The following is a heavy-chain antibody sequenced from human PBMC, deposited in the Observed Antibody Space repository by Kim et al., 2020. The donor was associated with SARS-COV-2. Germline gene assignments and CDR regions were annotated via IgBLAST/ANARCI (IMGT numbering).Heavy chain of an antibody. D-gene: IGHD4-17*01. Sequence: KFQGRVTMTRDTSTSTVYMELSSLRSEDTAVYYCAREPGDYGDYRYAFDIWGQGTMVTVSS. J-gene: IGHJ3*02. V-gene: IGHV1-46*01. CDR3: AREPGDYGDYRYAFDI.